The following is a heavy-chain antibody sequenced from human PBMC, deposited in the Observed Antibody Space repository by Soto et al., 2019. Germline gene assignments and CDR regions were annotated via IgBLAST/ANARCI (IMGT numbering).Heavy chain of an antibody. D-gene: IGHD2-21*01. V-gene: IGHV3-30*18. CDR1: GFTFSSYG. Sequence: QVQLVESGGGVVQPGRSLRLSCAASGFTFSSYGMHWVRQAPGKGLEWVAVISYDGSNKYYADSVKGRFTISRDNSKNTLYLQINRLGAGDRAVYSCANDTGRVRDWCAPGGQGNL. CDR3: ANDTGRVRDWCAP. J-gene: IGHJ5*02. CDR2: ISYDGSNK.